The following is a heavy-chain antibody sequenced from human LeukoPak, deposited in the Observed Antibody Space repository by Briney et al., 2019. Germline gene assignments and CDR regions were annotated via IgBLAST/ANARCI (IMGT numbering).Heavy chain of an antibody. J-gene: IGHJ6*03. CDR2: IKQEGSEK. Sequence: PGWSLRLSCAASGCTFISYWMSWVRQARGKGLAGVANIKQEGSEKDYVDSVNATFTNSRANAKNSVYLQMNSLRAEDAAVYHSARVYGPYCSSTSCYGDYYYYIDVWSKGTTVTVSS. V-gene: IGHV3-7*01. CDR3: ARVYGPYCSSTSCYGDYYYYIDV. CDR1: GCTFISYW. D-gene: IGHD2-2*01.